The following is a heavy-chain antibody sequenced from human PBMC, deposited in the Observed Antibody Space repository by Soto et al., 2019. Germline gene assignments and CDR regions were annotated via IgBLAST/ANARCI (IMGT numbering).Heavy chain of an antibody. Sequence: EVQLVESGGGLVQPGGSLRLSCAVSGFTFSNYWMGWVRQAPGKGLEWVANIRGDGGEINYVDPVKGRFTISRDNAKNSVYRQMNGLRAEDTGVYYCTGDLGWYHLDYWGQGTLVTVSS. CDR1: GFTFSNYW. V-gene: IGHV3-7*03. J-gene: IGHJ4*02. D-gene: IGHD6-19*01. CDR2: IRGDGGEI. CDR3: TGDLGWYHLDY.